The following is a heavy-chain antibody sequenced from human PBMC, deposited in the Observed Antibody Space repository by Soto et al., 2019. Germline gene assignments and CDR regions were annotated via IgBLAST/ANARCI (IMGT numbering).Heavy chain of an antibody. J-gene: IGHJ5*02. D-gene: IGHD2-15*01. CDR1: GYTVTSYV. V-gene: IGHV1-3*01. CDR2: INPDNGNT. Sequence: ASVKVSCKASGYTVTSYVIHWVRQAPGQRLEWMGWINPDNGNTKSSQKFQDRVIITRDTSASTAYMDLSSLRSEDTAVYYCARGIATGQLDPWGQGTLVNVSS. CDR3: ARGIATGQLDP.